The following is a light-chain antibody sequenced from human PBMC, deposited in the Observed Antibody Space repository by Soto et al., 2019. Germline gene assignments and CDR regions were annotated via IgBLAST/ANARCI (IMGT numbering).Light chain of an antibody. J-gene: IGKJ1*01. V-gene: IGKV3-15*01. CDR2: GAS. CDR3: QQYNNWPPWT. CDR1: QSVSSN. Sequence: EIVMTQSPATLSVSPGERATLSCRASQSVSSNLAWYQQKPGQAPRLLIYGASTRATGIPARFSGSGSGTEFTLTISSLQSEDFAVYYCQQYNNWPPWTFGQVTKVESK.